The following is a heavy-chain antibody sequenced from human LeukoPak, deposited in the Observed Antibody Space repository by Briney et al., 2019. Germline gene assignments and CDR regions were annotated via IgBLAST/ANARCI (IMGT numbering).Heavy chain of an antibody. Sequence: ASVKVSCKASGYTLTGYYMHWVRQAPGQGLEWMGWINPNSGGTNYAQKFQGRVTMTRDTSISTAYMELSRVRSDDTAVYYCARFTSGYYGYFDYWGQGTLVTVSS. D-gene: IGHD3-22*01. V-gene: IGHV1-2*02. CDR2: INPNSGGT. J-gene: IGHJ4*02. CDR3: ARFTSGYYGYFDY. CDR1: GYTLTGYY.